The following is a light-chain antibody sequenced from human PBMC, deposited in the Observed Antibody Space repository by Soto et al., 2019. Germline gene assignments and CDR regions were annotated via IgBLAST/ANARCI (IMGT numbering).Light chain of an antibody. CDR1: QSINGW. J-gene: IGKJ3*01. Sequence: DIQMTQSPSSLSASVGDRVNITCRASQSINGWLAWYQHKPGKAPKFLISRASDLQTGVPSRFSGSGSGSEFTLTISSLQSDDFATYYCQQYNSYLFTFGAGTKVDVK. V-gene: IGKV1-5*03. CDR2: RAS. CDR3: QQYNSYLFT.